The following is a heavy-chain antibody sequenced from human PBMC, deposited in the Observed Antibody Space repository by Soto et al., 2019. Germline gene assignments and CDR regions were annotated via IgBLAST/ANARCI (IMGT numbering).Heavy chain of an antibody. CDR1: GGAISSSSYY. D-gene: IGHD2-21*01. CDR2: FYYSGST. Sequence: PSETLSLTCTVSGGAISSSSYYWGWIRQPPGKGLEWIGSFYYSGSTYYNPSLKSRVSISVDTSKNQFSLKLGSVIAADTAVYYCTTNVGQSSLWFTSWGQGTLVTVSS. V-gene: IGHV4-39*01. CDR3: TTNVGQSSLWFTS. J-gene: IGHJ5*02.